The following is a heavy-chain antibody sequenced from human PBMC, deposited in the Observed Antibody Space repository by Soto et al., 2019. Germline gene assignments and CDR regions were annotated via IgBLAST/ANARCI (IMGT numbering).Heavy chain of an antibody. CDR3: ARDYRGYCSSTSCYVWFDP. Sequence: ASVKVSCKASGYTFTGYYMHWVRQAPGQGLEWMGWINPNSGGTNYAQKFQGRVTITRDTSISTAYMELSRLRSDDTAVYYCARDYRGYCSSTSCYVWFDPWGQGTLVTAPQ. CDR1: GYTFTGYY. CDR2: INPNSGGT. J-gene: IGHJ5*02. V-gene: IGHV1-2*02. D-gene: IGHD2-2*01.